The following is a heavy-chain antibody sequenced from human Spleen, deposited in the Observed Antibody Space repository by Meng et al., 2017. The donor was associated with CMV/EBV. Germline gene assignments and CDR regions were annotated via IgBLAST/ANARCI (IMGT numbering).Heavy chain of an antibody. J-gene: IGHJ4*02. V-gene: IGHV4-59*01. CDR2: FYNSGNI. CDR3: ARGGERNTILGY. CDR1: GGSINPYF. Sequence: QGQRQGSGPGLGKPSETLSLTCTVSGGSINPYFWNWIRQPPGKGLDWIGYFYNSGNIDYNSSLKSRATISIDTSKNQFSLKLRSVTPADTAVYYCARGGERNTILGYWGQGTLVTVSS. D-gene: IGHD3-3*01.